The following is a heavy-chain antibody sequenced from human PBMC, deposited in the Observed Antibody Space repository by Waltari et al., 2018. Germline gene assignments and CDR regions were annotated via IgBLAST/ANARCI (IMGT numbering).Heavy chain of an antibody. CDR3: ARGSSITGPPREIGNYFDY. CDR1: GYTFTSYA. D-gene: IGHD1-20*01. Sequence: QVQLVQSGAEVKKPGASVKVSCKASGYTFTSYAMHWVRQAPGQRLEWMGWINAGNGNTKYSQKFQGRVTITRDTSASTAYMELSSLRSEDTAVYYCARGSSITGPPREIGNYFDYWGQGTLVTVSS. V-gene: IGHV1-3*01. CDR2: INAGNGNT. J-gene: IGHJ4*02.